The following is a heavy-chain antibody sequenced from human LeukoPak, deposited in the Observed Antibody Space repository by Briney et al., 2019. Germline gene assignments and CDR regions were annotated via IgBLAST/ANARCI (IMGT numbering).Heavy chain of an antibody. CDR1: GFTFGSYA. V-gene: IGHV3-30-3*01. J-gene: IGHJ6*02. Sequence: GGSLRLSCAASGFTFGSYAMHWVRQAPGKGLEWVAVISYDGSNKYYADSVKGRFTISRDNSKNTLYLQMNSLRAEDTAVYYCARRGYYYDSSGYYGGYYYYGMDVWGQGTTVTVSS. D-gene: IGHD3-22*01. CDR2: ISYDGSNK. CDR3: ARRGYYYDSSGYYGGYYYYGMDV.